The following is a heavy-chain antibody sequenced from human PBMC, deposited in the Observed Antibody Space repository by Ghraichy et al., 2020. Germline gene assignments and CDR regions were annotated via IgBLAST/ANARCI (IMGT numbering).Heavy chain of an antibody. V-gene: IGHV4-59*01. CDR1: GGPITSYY. CDR2: IYHSGSA. CDR3: ARANSGYYDDAFDI. J-gene: IGHJ3*02. D-gene: IGHD3-22*01. Sequence: SETLSLTCTVSGGPITSYYWSWIRQPPGKGLEWIGYIYHSGSANYNPSLKSRVTISIDTSKNQFSLKLSSVTAAATAVYYCARANSGYYDDAFDIWGQGTMVTVSS.